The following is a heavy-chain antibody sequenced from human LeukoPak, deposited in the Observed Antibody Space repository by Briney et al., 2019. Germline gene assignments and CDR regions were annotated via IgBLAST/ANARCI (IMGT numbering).Heavy chain of an antibody. V-gene: IGHV7-4-1*02. CDR3: ARGRTYSHGYAPGY. Sequence: RASVKVSCKASGYTFTGYYMHWVRQAPGQGLEWMGWINTNTGNPTYAQGFTGRFVFSLDTSVSTAYLQISSLKTEDTAVYYCARGRTYSHGYAPGYWGQGTLVTVSS. CDR1: GYTFTGYY. D-gene: IGHD5-18*01. J-gene: IGHJ4*02. CDR2: INTNTGNP.